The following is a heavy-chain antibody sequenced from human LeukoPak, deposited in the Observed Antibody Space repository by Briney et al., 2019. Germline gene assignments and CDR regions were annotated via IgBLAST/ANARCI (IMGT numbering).Heavy chain of an antibody. CDR3: AKDSMVYGDDY. CDR2: ISGSGGST. V-gene: IGHV3-23*01. D-gene: IGHD2-8*01. CDR1: GLTFSNNA. J-gene: IGHJ4*02. Sequence: GGSLRLSCAASGLTFSNNAMSWVRHAPGKGLEWVSAISGSGGSTFYADSVRGRFTISRDNSKNTLYLQMNSLRADDTAVYYCAKDSMVYGDDYWGQGTLVTVSS.